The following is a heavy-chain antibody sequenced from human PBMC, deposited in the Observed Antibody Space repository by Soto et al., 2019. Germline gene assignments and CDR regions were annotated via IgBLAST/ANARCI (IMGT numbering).Heavy chain of an antibody. CDR1: GGSISSSSYY. CDR2: IYYSGST. J-gene: IGHJ4*02. D-gene: IGHD3-9*01. CDR3: ARHGADYDILTGYQEYYFDY. Sequence: QLQLQESGPGLVKPSETLSLTCTVSGGSISSSSYYWGWIRQPPGKGLEWIGRIYYSGSTYYNPSLKSRVTISVDTSKNQFSLKLSSVTAADTAVYYCARHGADYDILTGYQEYYFDYWGQGTLVTVSS. V-gene: IGHV4-39*01.